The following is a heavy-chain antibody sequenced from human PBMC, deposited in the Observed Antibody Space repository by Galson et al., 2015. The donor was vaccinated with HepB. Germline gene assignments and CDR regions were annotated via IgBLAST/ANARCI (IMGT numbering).Heavy chain of an antibody. V-gene: IGHV2-70*01. CDR3: ARGYDGRWFSWFHP. J-gene: IGHJ5*02. CDR1: GCSLTTSGMS. Sequence: PALVKPTQTLTLTCTFSGCSLTTSGMSVSWIRQPPGKALEWLALGDWDDDEHYSSSLKTRLTISQDTSKTQAVLTMTHMGPGETASFYLARGYDGRWFSWFHPLGQGTLVTVSS. D-gene: IGHD2-15*01. CDR2: GDWDDDE.